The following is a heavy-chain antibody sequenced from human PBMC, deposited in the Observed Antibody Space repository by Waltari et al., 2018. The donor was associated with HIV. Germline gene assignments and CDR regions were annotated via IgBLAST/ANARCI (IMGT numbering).Heavy chain of an antibody. Sequence: QVQLVQSGAEVKKPGSSVKVSCKASGGTFSSYAISWVRKAPGQGLEWMGRIIPILGIANYAQKFQGRVTITADKSTSTAYMELSSLRSEDTAVYYCASHVDAAMVTWKYYYYYGMDVWGQGTTVTVSS. CDR1: GGTFSSYA. D-gene: IGHD5-18*01. J-gene: IGHJ6*02. CDR3: ASHVDAAMVTWKYYYYYGMDV. CDR2: IIPILGIA. V-gene: IGHV1-69*04.